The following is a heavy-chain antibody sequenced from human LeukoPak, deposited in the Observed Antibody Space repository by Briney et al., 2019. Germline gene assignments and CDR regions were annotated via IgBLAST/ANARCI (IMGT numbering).Heavy chain of an antibody. CDR3: ARLYGSGSYPNWFDP. D-gene: IGHD3-10*01. CDR1: GYTFTSYG. J-gene: IGHJ5*02. V-gene: IGHV1-18*01. Sequence: ASVKVSCKASGYTFTSYGISWVRQAPGQGLEWMGWISAYNGNTNYAQKLQGRVTMTTDTSTSTAYMELRSLRSDDTAVYYCARLYGSGSYPNWFDPWGRGTLVTVSS. CDR2: ISAYNGNT.